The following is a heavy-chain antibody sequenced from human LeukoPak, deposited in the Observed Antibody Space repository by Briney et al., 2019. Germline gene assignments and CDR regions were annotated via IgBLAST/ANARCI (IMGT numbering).Heavy chain of an antibody. J-gene: IGHJ5*02. D-gene: IGHD6-13*01. Sequence: GGSLRLSCAASGFTFSSYSMNWVRQAPGKGLEWVSSISSSSSYIYYADSVKGRFTISRDNAKNSLYLQMNSLRAEDTAVYYCARELRLYSSSWYANWFDPWGQGTLVTVSS. V-gene: IGHV3-21*01. CDR1: GFTFSSYS. CDR2: ISSSSSYI. CDR3: ARELRLYSSSWYANWFDP.